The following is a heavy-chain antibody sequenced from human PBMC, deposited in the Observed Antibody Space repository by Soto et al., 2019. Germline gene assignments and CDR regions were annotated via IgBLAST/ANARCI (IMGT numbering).Heavy chain of an antibody. V-gene: IGHV4-30-4*01. Sequence: SETLSLTCSVSGGSISSADYFWTWIRQSPGKGLEWMGYIFHSGTTYYNPPLKGRLIISIENSKNQFSLRLTSVTAADSAVYSCAREPYLPKARNDFWGQGTLVTVYS. CDR3: AREPYLPKARNDF. J-gene: IGHJ4*02. CDR2: IFHSGTT. CDR1: GGSISSADYF.